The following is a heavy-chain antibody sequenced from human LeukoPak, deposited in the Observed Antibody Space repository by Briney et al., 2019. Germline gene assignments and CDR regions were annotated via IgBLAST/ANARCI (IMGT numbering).Heavy chain of an antibody. CDR2: ISSSSSTI. CDR1: GFTFSSYS. V-gene: IGHV3-48*01. J-gene: IGHJ3*02. Sequence: PGGSLRLSCAASGFTFSSYSMNWVRQAPGKGLEWVSYISSSSSTIYYADSVKGRFTISRDNAKNSLYLQMNSLRAEDTAVYYCAREPDPLSGSYYVGAFDIWGQGTMVTVSS. CDR3: AREPDPLSGSYYVGAFDI. D-gene: IGHD1-26*01.